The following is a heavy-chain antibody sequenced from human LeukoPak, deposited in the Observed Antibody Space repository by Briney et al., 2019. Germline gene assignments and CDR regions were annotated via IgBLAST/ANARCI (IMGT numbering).Heavy chain of an antibody. V-gene: IGHV4-34*01. CDR2: INHSGST. CDR3: ASGSHGYGFDY. J-gene: IGHJ4*02. D-gene: IGHD5-18*01. CDR1: GGSFSGYY. Sequence: SETLSLTCAVYGGSFSGYYWSWIRQPPGKGLEWIGEINHSGSTNYNPSLKSRVTISVDTSKNQFSLKLSSVTAADTAVYYCASGSHGYGFDYWGQGTLVTVSS.